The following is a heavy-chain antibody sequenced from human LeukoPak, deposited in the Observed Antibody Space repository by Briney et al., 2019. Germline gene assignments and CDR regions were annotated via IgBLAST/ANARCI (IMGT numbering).Heavy chain of an antibody. CDR2: ISAYNGNT. J-gene: IGHJ4*02. V-gene: IGHV1-18*01. Sequence: PGASVKVSCKASGYTFTSYGISWVRQAPGQGLEWMGWISAYNGNTNYAQKLQGRVTMTTDTSTSTAYMELRSLRSDDTAVYYCARRDYYDSSGYDNFDYWGQGTLVTVSS. CDR3: ARRDYYDSSGYDNFDY. CDR1: GYTFTSYG. D-gene: IGHD3-22*01.